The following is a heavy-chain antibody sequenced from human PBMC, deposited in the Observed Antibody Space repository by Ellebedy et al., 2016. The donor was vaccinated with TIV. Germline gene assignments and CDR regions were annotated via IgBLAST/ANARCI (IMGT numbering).Heavy chain of an antibody. D-gene: IGHD3-10*01. J-gene: IGHJ5*02. Sequence: MPSETLSLTCTASAGALSGFYWSWVRQPPGKGLEWIGNIFYSGSTNYNPSLKSRVTISVDTSKNQFSLKLSSVTAAGTAVYYCASHMVRESTWFDPWGQGTLVTVSS. CDR2: IFYSGST. CDR3: ASHMVRESTWFDP. V-gene: IGHV4-59*08. CDR1: AGALSGFY.